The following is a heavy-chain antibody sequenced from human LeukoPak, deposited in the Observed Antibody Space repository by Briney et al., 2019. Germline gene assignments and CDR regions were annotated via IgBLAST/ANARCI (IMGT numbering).Heavy chain of an antibody. D-gene: IGHD3-22*01. V-gene: IGHV4-34*01. Sequence: SEILSLTCAVYGGSFSGYYWSWIRQPPGKGLEWIGEINHSGSTNYNPSLKSRVTISVDTSKNQFSLKLSSVTAADTAVYYCARGTYGYYYDSSGLSYFDYWGQXTLVTVSS. CDR1: GGSFSGYY. J-gene: IGHJ4*02. CDR2: INHSGST. CDR3: ARGTYGYYYDSSGLSYFDY.